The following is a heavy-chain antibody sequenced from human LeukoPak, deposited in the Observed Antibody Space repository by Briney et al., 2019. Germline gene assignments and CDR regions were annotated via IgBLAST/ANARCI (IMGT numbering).Heavy chain of an antibody. CDR3: ARFDCTNGVCYIDY. J-gene: IGHJ4*02. CDR2: IYYSGST. D-gene: IGHD2-8*01. CDR1: GGSISSGGYY. V-gene: IGHV4-31*03. Sequence: PSETLSLTCTVSGGSISSGGYYWSWICQHPGKGLEWIGYIYYSGSTYYNPSLKSRVTISVDTSKNQFSLKLSSVTAADTAVYYCARFDCTNGVCYIDYWGQGTLVTVSS.